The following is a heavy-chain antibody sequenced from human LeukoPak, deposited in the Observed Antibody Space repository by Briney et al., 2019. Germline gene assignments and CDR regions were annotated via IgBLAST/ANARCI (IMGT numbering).Heavy chain of an antibody. CDR2: IKQDGSEK. V-gene: IGHV3-7*01. D-gene: IGHD5-18*01. CDR1: GFTFSSWW. CDR3: ARGGYSYGYPSHPNDY. Sequence: GGSLRLSCAASGFTFSSWWMTWVRQAPGKGLEWVANIKQDGSEKYYVDSVKGRFTISRDNAKNSLYLYMNSLRADDTAVYYCARGGYSYGYPSHPNDYWGQGTLVTVSS. J-gene: IGHJ4*02.